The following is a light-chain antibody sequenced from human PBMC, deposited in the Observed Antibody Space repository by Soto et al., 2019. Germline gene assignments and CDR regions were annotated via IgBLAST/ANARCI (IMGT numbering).Light chain of an antibody. V-gene: IGKV1-5*03. CDR2: KAS. CDR3: EQYNSFPWT. CDR1: QNIYSW. J-gene: IGKJ1*01. Sequence: DIQMTQSPSTLSASVGDRVTITCRASQNIYSWLAWNQQKPGKAHKLLLYKASNLESGVPSRFSGSGSGTEFTLTIISLQPDDFASYYCEQYNSFPWTFGQGTKVEIK.